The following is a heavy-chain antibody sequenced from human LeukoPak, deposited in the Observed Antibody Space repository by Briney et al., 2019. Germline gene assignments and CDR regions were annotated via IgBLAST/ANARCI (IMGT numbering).Heavy chain of an antibody. D-gene: IGHD5-18*01. CDR2: ISWNSGSI. V-gene: IGHV3-9*01. CDR3: AKDIGYSYGLSYFDY. CDR1: GFTFDDYA. Sequence: PGGSLRLSCAASGFTFDDYAMHWVRQAPGKGLEWVSGISWNSGSIGYADSVKGRFTISRDNAKNSLYLQMNSLRAEDTALYYCAKDIGYSYGLSYFDYWGQGTLVTVSS. J-gene: IGHJ4*02.